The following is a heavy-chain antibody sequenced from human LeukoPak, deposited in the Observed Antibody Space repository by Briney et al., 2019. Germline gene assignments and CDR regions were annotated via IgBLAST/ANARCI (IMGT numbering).Heavy chain of an antibody. Sequence: GGSLRLSCAASGFTFSSYAMSWVRQAPGKGLEWVSGISGSGGSTYYADSVKGRFTISRDNSKNTLYLQMNSLRAEDTAVYYCARVYVGTRNYYDSSGYYYPDAFDIWGQGTMVTVSS. CDR2: ISGSGGST. CDR3: ARVYVGTRNYYDSSGYYYPDAFDI. V-gene: IGHV3-23*01. D-gene: IGHD3-22*01. J-gene: IGHJ3*02. CDR1: GFTFSSYA.